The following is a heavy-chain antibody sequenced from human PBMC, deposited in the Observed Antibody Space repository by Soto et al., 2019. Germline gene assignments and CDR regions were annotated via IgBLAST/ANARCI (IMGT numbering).Heavy chain of an antibody. CDR1: GGSIRSEDYY. J-gene: IGHJ4*02. V-gene: IGHV4-30-4*01. CDR3: ARVRIVGSTTFDS. CDR2: ISYSGST. Sequence: QVQLQESGPGLVKPSQTLSLTCTVSGGSIRSEDYYWSWIPQPPGKGLEWIGYISYSGSTAYKSSLRNRVIISVATSKNQVSLTLNSATAADTAVYYCARVRIVGSTTFDSWGQGTLVTVSS. D-gene: IGHD1-26*01.